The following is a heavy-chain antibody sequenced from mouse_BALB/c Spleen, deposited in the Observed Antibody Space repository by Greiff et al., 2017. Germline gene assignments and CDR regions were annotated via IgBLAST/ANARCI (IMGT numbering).Heavy chain of an antibody. CDR3: ARVYYGSSYYWYFDV. V-gene: IGHV2-6-7*01. D-gene: IGHD1-1*01. CDR1: GFSLTGYG. CDR2: IWGDGST. J-gene: IGHJ1*01. Sequence: VKLMESGPGLVAPSQSLSITCTVSGFSLTGYGVNWVRQPPGKGLEWLGMIWGDGSTDYNSALKSRLSISKDNSKSQVFLKMNSLQTDDTARYYCARVYYGSSYYWYFDVWGAGTTVTVSS.